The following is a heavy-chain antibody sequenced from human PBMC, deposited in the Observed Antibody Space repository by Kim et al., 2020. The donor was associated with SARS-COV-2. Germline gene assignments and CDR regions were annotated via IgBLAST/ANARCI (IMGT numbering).Heavy chain of an antibody. D-gene: IGHD1-26*01. Sequence: GGSLRLSCAASGFTFSDYYMSWIRQAPGKGLEWVSYITSSNSYTNYADSVKGRFTISRDNAKSSLYLQMNSLRAEDTAVYYCTRTKSGSYFDYWGQGTLVTVSS. CDR3: TRTKSGSYFDY. CDR1: GFTFSDYY. CDR2: ITSSNSYT. V-gene: IGHV3-11*06. J-gene: IGHJ4*02.